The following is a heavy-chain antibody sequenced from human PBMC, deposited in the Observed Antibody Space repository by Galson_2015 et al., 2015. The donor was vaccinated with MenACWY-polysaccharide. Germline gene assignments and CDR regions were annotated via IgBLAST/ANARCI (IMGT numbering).Heavy chain of an antibody. D-gene: IGHD2-15*01. J-gene: IGHJ4*02. Sequence: SLRLSCAASGFTFSNYGMHWVRQAPGKGLEWVAFISTGGSDKYYADSVRGRFTISRDDSKNTLHLQMNSLRAEDTAVFYCAKKPCSGAHCESGNYFHSWGQGTLVTVSS. CDR1: GFTFSNYG. CDR3: AKKPCSGAHCESGNYFHS. CDR2: ISTGGSDK. V-gene: IGHV3-30*18.